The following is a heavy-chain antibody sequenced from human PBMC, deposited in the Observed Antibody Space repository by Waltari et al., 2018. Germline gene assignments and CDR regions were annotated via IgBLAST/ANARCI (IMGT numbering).Heavy chain of an antibody. D-gene: IGHD3-3*01. CDR1: GFTLSGPW. Sequence: EVQLVESGGGLVQPGGSLRLSCAAPGFTLSGPWLHWVRQVPGKGLGWVSRISGDGSTINYADSVKGRFTISRDTAKNTLYLQMNSLRAEDTAVYYCARGADLRGQGILVTVSS. J-gene: IGHJ4*02. CDR2: ISGDGSTI. CDR3: ARGADL. V-gene: IGHV3-74*01.